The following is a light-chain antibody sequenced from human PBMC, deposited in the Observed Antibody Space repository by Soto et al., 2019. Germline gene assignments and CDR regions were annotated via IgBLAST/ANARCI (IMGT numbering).Light chain of an antibody. CDR1: SSNIGSNT. CDR3: AAWDDSLNGLV. V-gene: IGLV1-44*01. Sequence: VLTQPPSASGTPGQRLTISCSGSSSNIGSNTVTWYQQLPGTAPKVLIHSNDRRPSGVPDRFSGSKSGTSASLAISGLLSDDEADYYCAAWDDSLNGLVFGGGTKLTVL. CDR2: SND. J-gene: IGLJ2*01.